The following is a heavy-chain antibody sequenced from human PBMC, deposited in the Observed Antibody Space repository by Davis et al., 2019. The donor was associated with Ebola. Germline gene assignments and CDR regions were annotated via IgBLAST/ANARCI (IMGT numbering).Heavy chain of an antibody. J-gene: IGHJ4*02. V-gene: IGHV6-1*01. CDR2: TYYNSKWYS. D-gene: IGHD3/OR15-3a*01. CDR3: ARGWLRTGFDY. Sequence: HSQTLSLTCAISGDSVSIGGWNWIRHSPSRGLECLGRTYYNSKWYSDYAPSVKSRITINPDTSKNQFSLHLNSVTPGDTAVYYCARGWLRTGFDYWGQGTLVTVSS. CDR1: GDSVSIGG.